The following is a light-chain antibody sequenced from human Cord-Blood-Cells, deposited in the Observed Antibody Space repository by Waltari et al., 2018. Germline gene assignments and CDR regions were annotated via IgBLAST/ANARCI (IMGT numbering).Light chain of an antibody. CDR3: QQSYSTPPLT. CDR1: QSISSY. CDR2: AAS. Sequence: DIQMTQSPSSLSASVGDRVNITCRASQSISSYLNWYQQKPGKAPKLLIYAASSLQRGVPSRLSGSGSGTDFTLTISSLQPEDFATYYCQQSYSTPPLTFGGGTKVEIK. V-gene: IGKV1-39*01. J-gene: IGKJ4*01.